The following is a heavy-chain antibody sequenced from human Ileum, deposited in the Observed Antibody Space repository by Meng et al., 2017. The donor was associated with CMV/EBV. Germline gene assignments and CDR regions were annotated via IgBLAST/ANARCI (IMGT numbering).Heavy chain of an antibody. D-gene: IGHD4-17*01. J-gene: IGHJ1*01. CDR1: GYDFTSYG. V-gene: IGHV1-18*01. CDR3: ARDPRYSDNWFRAGDFQQ. Sequence: QVQLVQSGAEVKTPGASVKVSCRTSGYDFTSYGISWVRQAPGQGLEWVGWISPYSGNTKYAQKYQGRVILTRDTATNTAYMELTSLVFDDTAAYYCARDPRYSDNWFRAGDFQQWGPGTMVTVSA. CDR2: ISPYSGNT.